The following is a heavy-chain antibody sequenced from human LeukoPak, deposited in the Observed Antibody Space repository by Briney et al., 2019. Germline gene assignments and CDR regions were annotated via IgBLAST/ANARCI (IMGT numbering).Heavy chain of an antibody. CDR3: ARDSGQGAEPGDYFDY. CDR2: INPNSGGT. CDR1: GYTFTGYY. J-gene: IGHJ4*02. Sequence: ASVKVSCKASGYTFTGYYMHWVRQAPGQGLEWMGWINPNSGGTNYAQKFQGRVTMTRDTSISTAYMELSRLRSDDTAVYYCARDSGQGAEPGDYFDYWGQGTLVTVSS. D-gene: IGHD1-14*01. V-gene: IGHV1-2*02.